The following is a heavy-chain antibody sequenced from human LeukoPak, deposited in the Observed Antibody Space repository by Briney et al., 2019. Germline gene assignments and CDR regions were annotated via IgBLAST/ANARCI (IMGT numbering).Heavy chain of an antibody. CDR3: AKGDVDGPMNFYH. V-gene: IGHV3-43*01. D-gene: IGHD3-22*01. CDR1: GFMFYDYT. Sequence: PGGSLRLSCAASGFMFYDYTMHWVRQAPGEGLEWVSLINWDGGSRYYAASVKGRFTVSRDNSKNSLYLQMNSLRTEETALYYCAKGDVDGPMNFYHWGQGTLVTVSS. CDR2: INWDGGSR. J-gene: IGHJ4*02.